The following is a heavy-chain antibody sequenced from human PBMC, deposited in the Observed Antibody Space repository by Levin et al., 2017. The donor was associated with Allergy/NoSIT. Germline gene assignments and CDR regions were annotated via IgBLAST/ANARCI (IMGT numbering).Heavy chain of an antibody. V-gene: IGHV3-11*03. CDR2: ISGTSTAK. D-gene: IGHD4-11*01. CDR1: GFNFSDYY. J-gene: IGHJ4*02. CDR3: ARRDGTTVAPGTRYFDY. Sequence: GESLKISCVVSGFNFSDYYMTWIRQAPGKGLEWLSYISGTSTAKKYADSVKGRFTISRDNAKNSLFLEMNNLGAEDTAVYYCARRDGTTVAPGTRYFDYWGQGSLVTVSS.